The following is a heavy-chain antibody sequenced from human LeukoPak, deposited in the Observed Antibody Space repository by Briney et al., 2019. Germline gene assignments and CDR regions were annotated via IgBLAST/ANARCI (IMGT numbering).Heavy chain of an antibody. J-gene: IGHJ6*02. CDR3: TTDETGYSSGWYNYYHYYYGMDV. CDR2: IESKTDGGTT. Sequence: PGGSLRLSCAASGFTFSNAWMSWVRQAPGKGLEWVGRIESKTDGGTTDYAAPVKGRFTISRDDSKNTLYLQMNSLKTEDTAVYYCTTDETGYSSGWYNYYHYYYGMDVWGQGTTVTVSS. D-gene: IGHD6-19*01. V-gene: IGHV3-15*04. CDR1: GFTFSNAW.